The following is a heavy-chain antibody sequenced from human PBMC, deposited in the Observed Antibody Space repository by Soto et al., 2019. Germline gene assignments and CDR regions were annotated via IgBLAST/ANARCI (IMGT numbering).Heavy chain of an antibody. J-gene: IGHJ5*02. D-gene: IGHD6-13*01. V-gene: IGHV3-9*01. CDR1: GFTFDDYA. Sequence: GGSLRLSCAASGFTFDDYAMHWVRQAPGKGLEWVSGISWNSGSIGYADSVKGRFTISRDNAKNSLYLQMNSLRAEDTALYYCAKGGFSAAGTLNWFDPWGQGTLVTVSS. CDR3: AKGGFSAAGTLNWFDP. CDR2: ISWNSGSI.